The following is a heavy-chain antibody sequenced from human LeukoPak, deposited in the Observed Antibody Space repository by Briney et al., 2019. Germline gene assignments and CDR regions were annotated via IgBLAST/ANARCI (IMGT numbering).Heavy chain of an antibody. Sequence: GGSLSLSCAASGFTFSSYGMHWVRQAPGKGLEWVAVIWYDGSNKYYADSVKGRFTISRDNSKNTLYLQPNSLRAEDTAVYYCASGVADYGDYVWYYFDYWGQGTLVTVSS. J-gene: IGHJ4*02. CDR1: GFTFSSYG. CDR2: IWYDGSNK. CDR3: ASGVADYGDYVWYYFDY. D-gene: IGHD4-17*01. V-gene: IGHV3-33*01.